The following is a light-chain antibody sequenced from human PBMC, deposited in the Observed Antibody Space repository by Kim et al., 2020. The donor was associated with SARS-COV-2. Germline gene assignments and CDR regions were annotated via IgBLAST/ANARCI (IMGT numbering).Light chain of an antibody. Sequence: APGKTARITCGGNNIGSKSVHWYQQMPGRAPVLVIYYDSDRPSGIPEGFSGSNSGNTATLTIGRVEAGDEADYYCQVWDSSSDHVVFGGGTQLTVL. CDR2: YDS. CDR1: NIGSKS. J-gene: IGLJ2*01. V-gene: IGLV3-21*04. CDR3: QVWDSSSDHVV.